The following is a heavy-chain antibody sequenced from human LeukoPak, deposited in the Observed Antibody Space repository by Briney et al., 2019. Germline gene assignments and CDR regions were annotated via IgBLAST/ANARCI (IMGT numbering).Heavy chain of an antibody. D-gene: IGHD5-18*01. V-gene: IGHV4-4*07. J-gene: IGHJ4*02. CDR2: IYTSGST. CDR3: GREDATMSIDY. CDR1: GGSFSSYY. Sequence: SETLSLTCTVSGGSFSSYYWSWLRQPAGKGLEWIGRIYTSGSTNYNSSLKSRVTMSVDTSKNQVSLKLSSVTAADTAVYYCGREDATMSIDYWGQGTLVTVSS.